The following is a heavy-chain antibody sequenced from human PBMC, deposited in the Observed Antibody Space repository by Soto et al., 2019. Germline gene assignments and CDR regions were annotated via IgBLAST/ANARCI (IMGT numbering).Heavy chain of an antibody. Sequence: ASVKVSCKASGYTFTSYYMHWVRQAPGQGLEWMGIINPSGGSTSYAQKFQGRVTMTRDTSISTAYMELSRLRSDDTAVYYCARMELLTNAFDIWGQGTMVTVSS. D-gene: IGHD1-26*01. CDR3: ARMELLTNAFDI. J-gene: IGHJ3*02. CDR1: GYTFTSYY. CDR2: INPSGGST. V-gene: IGHV1-46*01.